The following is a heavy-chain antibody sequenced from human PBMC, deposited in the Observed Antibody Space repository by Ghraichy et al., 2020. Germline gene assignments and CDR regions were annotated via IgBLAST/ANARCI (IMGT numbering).Heavy chain of an antibody. CDR1: GFTVSSNY. V-gene: IGHV3-53*01. J-gene: IGHJ6*02. D-gene: IGHD4-23*01. Sequence: ESLNISCAASGFTVSSNYMSWVRQAPGKGLEWVSVIYSGGSTYYADSVKGRFTISRDNSKNTLYLQMNSLRAEDTAVYYCARERWSYGMDVWGQGTTVTVSS. CDR2: IYSGGST. CDR3: ARERWSYGMDV.